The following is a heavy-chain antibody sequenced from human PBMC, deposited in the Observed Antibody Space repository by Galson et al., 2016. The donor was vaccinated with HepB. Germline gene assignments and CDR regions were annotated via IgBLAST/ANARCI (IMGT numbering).Heavy chain of an antibody. J-gene: IGHJ4*02. D-gene: IGHD1-14*01. V-gene: IGHV4-55*08. CDR2: IHHSGNT. CDR3: ARDRAHGENHPGTFLDY. CDR1: GDSISNGDW. Sequence: SETLSLTCAVSGDSISNGDWWNWVRQPPGEGLEWIGQIHHSGNTIYNPSLTSRLNMSVDTSRNQFSLNLNFVTVADTAFYSCARDRAHGENHPGTFLDYWGRGLLVTVSS.